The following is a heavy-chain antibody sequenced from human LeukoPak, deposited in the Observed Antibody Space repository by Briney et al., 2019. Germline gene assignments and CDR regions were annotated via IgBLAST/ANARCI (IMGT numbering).Heavy chain of an antibody. J-gene: IGHJ4*02. CDR2: ISYDGSKT. CDR1: GFTFNNYG. CDR3: AKEDCHNRPGEH. V-gene: IGHV3-30*18. D-gene: IGHD1-14*01. Sequence: GGSLRLSCAASGFTFNNYGMHWVRQAPGKGLEWVAVISYDGSKTYYADSVKGRFTISRDNFKNTLYLQMNSLRTEDTAVYYRAKEDCHNRPGEHWGQGTLVTVSS.